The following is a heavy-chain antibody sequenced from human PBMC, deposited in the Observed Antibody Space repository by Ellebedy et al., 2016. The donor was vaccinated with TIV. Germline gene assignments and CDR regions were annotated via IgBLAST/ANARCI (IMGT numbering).Heavy chain of an antibody. Sequence: PGGSLRLSCAASGFTFSSYAISWVRQTPGKGLEWVSGISGSGDDTYYEDSVKGRFAISRDNSENTVYLQMNSLRAEDTATYYCAKERVDCSAGTCYRVFDCWGQGTPVTVSS. D-gene: IGHD2-15*01. J-gene: IGHJ4*02. CDR2: ISGSGDDT. CDR3: AKERVDCSAGTCYRVFDC. CDR1: GFTFSSYA. V-gene: IGHV3-23*01.